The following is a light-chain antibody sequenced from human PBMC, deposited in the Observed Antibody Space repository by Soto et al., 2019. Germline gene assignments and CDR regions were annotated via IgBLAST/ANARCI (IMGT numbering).Light chain of an antibody. V-gene: IGLV1-44*01. CDR3: SVWDYSLNGPV. Sequence: QSVLTQPPSASGTPGQRVTISCSGSSSNIGSNAVNWYQQLPGTAPKLFIYSDNQRPSGVPDRVSGSKSATSASLAISGLQSDDEADYFCSVWDYSLNGPVFGGGTKLTVL. J-gene: IGLJ3*02. CDR2: SDN. CDR1: SSNIGSNA.